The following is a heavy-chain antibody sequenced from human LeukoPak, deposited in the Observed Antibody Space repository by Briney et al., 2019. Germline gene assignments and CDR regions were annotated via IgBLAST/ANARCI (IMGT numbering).Heavy chain of an antibody. Sequence: EGSLRLSCAASEFPFWNYWVSWVRQAPGKGLEWVANIRHDGSEKNYVDSVKGRFTISRDNAKDLLYPQLNSLRAEDTAVYYCARDRGPYYYYYMDVWGKGTTVTVSS. D-gene: IGHD3-10*01. CDR3: ARDRGPYYYYYMDV. J-gene: IGHJ6*03. V-gene: IGHV3-7*01. CDR2: IRHDGSEK. CDR1: EFPFWNYW.